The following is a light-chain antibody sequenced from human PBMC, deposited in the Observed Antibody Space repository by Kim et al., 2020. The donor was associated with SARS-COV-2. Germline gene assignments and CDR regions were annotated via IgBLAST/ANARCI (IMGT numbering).Light chain of an antibody. CDR3: ATWDNSLSHGV. CDR1: SSNIGSNH. J-gene: IGLJ3*02. V-gene: IGLV1-47*01. Sequence: QSVLTQPPSASGTPGHRVTISCSGSSSNIGSNHESWYQQFPGTAPKLLIYDNDQRPSGIPDRFSSSRSGTSATLAITGLLSGDEADYYCATWDNSLSHGVFGGGTQLTVL. CDR2: DND.